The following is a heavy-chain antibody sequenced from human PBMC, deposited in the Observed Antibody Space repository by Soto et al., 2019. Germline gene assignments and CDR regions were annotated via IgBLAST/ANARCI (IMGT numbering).Heavy chain of an antibody. V-gene: IGHV3-23*01. D-gene: IGHD4-4*01. CDR1: AFTFSSYA. J-gene: IGHJ4*02. Sequence: GGSLILSCAASAFTFSSYAMSWLRQAPGKGLEWVSGISGSGANTYYADSVKGRFTISRDNSKNTLYLQMNSLRVEDTAVYYCAKDLFGNYADYFDYWGQGTLVTVSS. CDR3: AKDLFGNYADYFDY. CDR2: ISGSGANT.